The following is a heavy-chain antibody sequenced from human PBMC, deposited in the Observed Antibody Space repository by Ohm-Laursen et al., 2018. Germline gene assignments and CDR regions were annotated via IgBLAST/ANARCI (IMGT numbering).Heavy chain of an antibody. CDR1: GFTFNNYA. V-gene: IGHV3-23*01. CDR2: ISGSGGIT. D-gene: IGHD3-22*01. J-gene: IGHJ6*02. Sequence: SLRLSCTASGFTFNNYAMSWVRQAPGKGLEWGSVISGSGGITYYADSVKGRFTISRDNSKNTLYLQMNSLRAEDTAVYYCAKDTLYYYDSSGYSPGHDYYYGMDVWGQGTTVTVSS. CDR3: AKDTLYYYDSSGYSPGHDYYYGMDV.